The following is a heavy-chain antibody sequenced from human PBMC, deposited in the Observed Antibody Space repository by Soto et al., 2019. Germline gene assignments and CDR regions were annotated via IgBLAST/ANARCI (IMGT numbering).Heavy chain of an antibody. V-gene: IGHV4-31*03. J-gene: IGHJ6*03. CDR1: GGSVSRTSYY. Sequence: SETLSLTCTVSGGSVSRTSYYLSWIRQPPGKGLEWIGYIYYSGSTYYNPSLKSRVTISVDTSKNQFSLKLSSVTAADTAVYYCAREVRGMVRGIITNYYYYMDVWGKGTTVTVSS. CDR2: IYYSGST. CDR3: AREVRGMVRGIITNYYYYMDV. D-gene: IGHD3-10*01.